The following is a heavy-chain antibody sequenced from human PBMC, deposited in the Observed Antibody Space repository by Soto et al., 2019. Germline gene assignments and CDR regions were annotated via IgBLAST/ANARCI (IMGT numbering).Heavy chain of an antibody. D-gene: IGHD5-12*01. CDR1: GFTFSSYR. Sequence: VQLVESGGGLVQPGGSLRLSCAASGFTFSSYRMHWVRQAPGKGLVWVSLINSDGSSTSYADSVRGRFTISRDNAKNTLYLQMNSLRAEDTAVYYCAREHMATIWRSYGMDVWGQGTTVTVSS. V-gene: IGHV3-74*01. CDR2: INSDGSST. CDR3: AREHMATIWRSYGMDV. J-gene: IGHJ6*02.